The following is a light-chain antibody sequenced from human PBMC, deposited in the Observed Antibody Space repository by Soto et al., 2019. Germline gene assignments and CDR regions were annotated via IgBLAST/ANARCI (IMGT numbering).Light chain of an antibody. CDR3: QQSHSIPWT. CDR2: AAS. Sequence: DIQITQSPSSLSASVGDRVTITFRASQSISSNLNWYQQKPGKAPKLLIYAASNLQSGVPSTFSGSGSGTDFTLTISSLQPEDFATYYCQQSHSIPWTFGQGTKVDIK. V-gene: IGKV1-39*01. J-gene: IGKJ1*01. CDR1: QSISSN.